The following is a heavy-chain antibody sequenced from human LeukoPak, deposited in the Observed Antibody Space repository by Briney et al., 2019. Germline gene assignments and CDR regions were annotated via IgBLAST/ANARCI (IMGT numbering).Heavy chain of an antibody. CDR1: GYTFTGYH. D-gene: IGHD3-22*01. Sequence: ASVKVSCKASGYTFTGYHMHWVRQAPGQGLEWMGWINPNSGGTNYAQKFQGRVTMTRDKSISTAYMELSRLRSDDTAVYYCARDVDYYDSSGYYYDFDYWGQGTLVTVSS. CDR3: ARDVDYYDSSGYYYDFDY. V-gene: IGHV1-2*02. J-gene: IGHJ4*02. CDR2: INPNSGGT.